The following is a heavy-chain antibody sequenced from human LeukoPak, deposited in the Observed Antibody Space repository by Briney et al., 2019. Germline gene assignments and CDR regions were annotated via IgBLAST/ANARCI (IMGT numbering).Heavy chain of an antibody. J-gene: IGHJ5*02. Sequence: PSETLSLTCAVYGGSFSGYYWSWFRQPPRKGLEWSGEINHSGSSNYNPSLKSRVTISVDTSKNQFSLKLSSVTAADTAVYYCARGQLVVPAAISVNWFDPWGQGTLITVSS. V-gene: IGHV4-34*01. CDR1: GGSFSGYY. CDR3: ARGQLVVPAAISVNWFDP. CDR2: INHSGSS. D-gene: IGHD2-2*01.